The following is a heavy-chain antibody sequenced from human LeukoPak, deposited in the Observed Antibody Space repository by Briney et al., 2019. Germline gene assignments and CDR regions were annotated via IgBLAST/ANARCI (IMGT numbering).Heavy chain of an antibody. V-gene: IGHV3-23*01. J-gene: IGHJ6*02. D-gene: IGHD2-2*01. CDR3: ARDGIVVVPAAPGRYYYYGMDV. Sequence: GGSLRLSCTASGFTFSNYAMTWVRQAPGKGLEWVSTISGSGGSIHYADSVKGRFTISRDNSKNTLYLQMNSLRAEDTAVYYCARDGIVVVPAAPGRYYYYGMDVWGQGTTVTVSS. CDR1: GFTFSNYA. CDR2: ISGSGGSI.